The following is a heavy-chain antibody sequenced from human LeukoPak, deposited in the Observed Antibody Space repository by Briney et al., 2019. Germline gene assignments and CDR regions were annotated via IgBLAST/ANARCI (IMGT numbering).Heavy chain of an antibody. Sequence: ASVKVSCKASGYTLTGYYMHWVRQAPGQGLEWMGWINPNSGGTNYAQKFQGRVTMTRDTSISTAYMELSRLRSDDTAVYYCARVLWFGELNDAFDIWGQGTMVTVSS. CDR3: ARVLWFGELNDAFDI. CDR1: GYTLTGYY. J-gene: IGHJ3*02. V-gene: IGHV1-2*02. D-gene: IGHD3-10*01. CDR2: INPNSGGT.